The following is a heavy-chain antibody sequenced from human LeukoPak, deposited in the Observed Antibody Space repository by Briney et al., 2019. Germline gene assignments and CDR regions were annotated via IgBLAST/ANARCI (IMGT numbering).Heavy chain of an antibody. Sequence: GGSLRLSCAPSGFTFSDYYRSWIRHAPGKGLEWVSYIRSSGSTIYYADSVKGRFTISRDNAKNSLYLQMNSLRAEDTAVYYCARAGDWSLDYWGQGTLVTVSS. CDR2: IRSSGSTI. CDR3: ARAGDWSLDY. J-gene: IGHJ4*02. CDR1: GFTFSDYY. D-gene: IGHD3/OR15-3a*01. V-gene: IGHV3-11*01.